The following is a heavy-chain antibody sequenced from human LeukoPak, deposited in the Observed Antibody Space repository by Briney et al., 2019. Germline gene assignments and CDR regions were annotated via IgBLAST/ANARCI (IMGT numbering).Heavy chain of an antibody. CDR1: GGSISSYY. V-gene: IGHV4-59*08. J-gene: IGHJ4*02. CDR3: ARFSMYYDSSVHYLDY. Sequence: KPSETLSLTCTVSGGSISSYYWSWIRQPPGKGLEWIGYIYYSGSTNYNPSLKSRVTISVDTSKNQFSLKLSSVTAADTAVYFCARFSMYYDSSVHYLDYWGQGILVTVSS. CDR2: IYYSGST. D-gene: IGHD3-22*01.